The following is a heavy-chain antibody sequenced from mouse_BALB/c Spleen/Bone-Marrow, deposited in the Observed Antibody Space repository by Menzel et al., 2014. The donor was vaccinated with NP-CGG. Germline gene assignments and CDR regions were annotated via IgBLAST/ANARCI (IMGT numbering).Heavy chain of an antibody. D-gene: IGHD1-1*01. V-gene: IGHV1-4*02. Sequence: QVQLQQPAAELARPGASVKMSCKASGYTFSSYTMHWVKQRPGQDLEWIGFINPSSDYAEYNEKFKDKTTLTADKSSSTAYMQLSSLTYEDSAVYHCAKPTVVADFDYWGQGPNSHRLL. CDR1: GYTFSSYT. J-gene: IGHJ2*01. CDR3: AKPTVVADFDY. CDR2: INPSSDYA.